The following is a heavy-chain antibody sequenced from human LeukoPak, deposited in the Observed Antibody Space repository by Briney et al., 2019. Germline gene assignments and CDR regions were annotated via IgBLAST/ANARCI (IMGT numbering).Heavy chain of an antibody. Sequence: PSETLSLTCNVSGGSISNYYWGWIRQPPGKGLEWIGSIYYSGSTYYNPSLKSRVTISVDTSKNQFSLKLSSVTAADTAVYYCARGAEAAAGTFYYYYYMDVWGKGTTVTVSS. CDR2: IYYSGST. J-gene: IGHJ6*03. CDR1: GGSISNYY. CDR3: ARGAEAAAGTFYYYYYMDV. D-gene: IGHD6-13*01. V-gene: IGHV4-39*07.